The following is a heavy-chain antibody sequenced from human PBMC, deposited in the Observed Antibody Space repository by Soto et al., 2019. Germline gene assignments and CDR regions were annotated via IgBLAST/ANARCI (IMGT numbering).Heavy chain of an antibody. V-gene: IGHV4-38-2*01. D-gene: IGHD3-10*01. CDR3: ARVGGYGMDV. CDR2: IYHSGST. J-gene: IGHJ6*02. CDR1: GYSISSGYY. Sequence: SETLSLTCAVSGYSISSGYYWGWIRQPPGKGLEWIGSIYHSGSTYNNPSLKSRVTISVDTSKNQFSLKLSSVTAADTAVYYCARVGGYGMDVWGQGTTVTVS.